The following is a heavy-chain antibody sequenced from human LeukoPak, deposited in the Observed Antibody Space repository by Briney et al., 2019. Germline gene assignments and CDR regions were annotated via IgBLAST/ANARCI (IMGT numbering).Heavy chain of an antibody. CDR3: ARVWITMVRGVIRYYYYGMDV. Sequence: SETLSLTCTVSGGSIIGSDYYWGWIRQPPGKGLEWIGSIHYTGTTYYHPSLRSRVTISVDTSKNQFSLKLSSVTAADTAVYYCARVWITMVRGVIRYYYYGMDVWGQGTTVTVSS. CDR1: GGSIIGSDYY. D-gene: IGHD3-10*01. CDR2: IHYTGTT. V-gene: IGHV4-39*07. J-gene: IGHJ6*02.